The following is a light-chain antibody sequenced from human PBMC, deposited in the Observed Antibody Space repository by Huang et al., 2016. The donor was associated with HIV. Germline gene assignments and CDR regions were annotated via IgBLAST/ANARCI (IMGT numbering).Light chain of an antibody. V-gene: IGKV3-15*01. Sequence: EIVVTQSPATLSVSPGERATLSCRASQSVSSNLAWYHQKPGQPPRLRIYGASTRAAGIPARFSGSGSGTESTLTISSLQSEDFAVYYCQQFDKWPPAFGQGTKVEVK. CDR1: QSVSSN. J-gene: IGKJ1*01. CDR2: GAS. CDR3: QQFDKWPPA.